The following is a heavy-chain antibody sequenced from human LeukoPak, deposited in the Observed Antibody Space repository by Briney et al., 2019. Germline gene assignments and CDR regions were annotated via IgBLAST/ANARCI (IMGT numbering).Heavy chain of an antibody. CDR3: ARDWGNIVVVPAALEYFQH. D-gene: IGHD2-2*01. V-gene: IGHV3-30*02. CDR2: IRYDGSNK. CDR1: GFTFSSYG. J-gene: IGHJ1*01. Sequence: GGSLRLSCAASGFTFSSYGMHWVRQAPGKGLEWVAFIRYDGSNKYYADSVKGRFTISRDNSKNTLYLQMNSLRAEDTAVYYCARDWGNIVVVPAALEYFQHWGQGTLVTVSS.